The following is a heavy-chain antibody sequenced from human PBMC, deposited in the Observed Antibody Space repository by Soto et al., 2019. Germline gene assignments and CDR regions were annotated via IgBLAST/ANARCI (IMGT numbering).Heavy chain of an antibody. V-gene: IGHV3-21*01. J-gene: IGHJ3*02. CDR1: GLLFNSYN. CDR2: ISSGGSYI. D-gene: IGHD6-19*01. Sequence: EVLLVESGGGLVKPGGSLRLSCVGSGLLFNSYNMNWVRQAPGKGLEWVAFISSGGSYIYYADSVKGRFTISRDNAKNSLFLQMSSLRAEDTAVYHCARQPGIAVAGVGVNDAFDIWGQGTMVTVSS. CDR3: ARQPGIAVAGVGVNDAFDI.